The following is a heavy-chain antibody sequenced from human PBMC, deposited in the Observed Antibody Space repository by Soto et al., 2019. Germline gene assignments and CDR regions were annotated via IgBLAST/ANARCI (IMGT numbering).Heavy chain of an antibody. CDR1: GASIITISHY. J-gene: IGHJ4*02. D-gene: IGHD1-26*01. Sequence: SETLSLTCTVSGASIITISHYWGWIRQPPGKGLEWIRTVYYSGSTYYNPSLQSRVAISVDTSKNQFSLKLSSVTAADTAVYYCARHLVGTSLFDYWGQGPLVTVSS. CDR2: VYYSGST. V-gene: IGHV4-39*01. CDR3: ARHLVGTSLFDY.